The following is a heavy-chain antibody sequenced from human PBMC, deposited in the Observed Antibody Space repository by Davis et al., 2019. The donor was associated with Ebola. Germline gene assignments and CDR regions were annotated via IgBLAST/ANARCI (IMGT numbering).Heavy chain of an antibody. V-gene: IGHV3-11*01. D-gene: IGHD5-12*01. CDR1: GFTFSDYY. J-gene: IGHJ4*02. CDR2: ISSSGSTI. Sequence: GESLKISCAASGFTFSDYYMSWIRQAPGKGLEWVSYISSSGSTIYYADSVKGRFTISRDNAKNSLYLQMNSLRAEDTAVYYCAKPHSQYSGYDRAPFDFWGQGTLVTVSS. CDR3: AKPHSQYSGYDRAPFDF.